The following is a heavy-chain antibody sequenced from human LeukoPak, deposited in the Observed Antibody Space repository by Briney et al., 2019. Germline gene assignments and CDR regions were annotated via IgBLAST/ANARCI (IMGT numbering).Heavy chain of an antibody. D-gene: IGHD3-10*01. CDR3: ATDSTPMVRGLIIAFAY. CDR2: VIVDSGRT. Sequence: SVKVSCKASGFTLSGSAVQWVRQARGQHLEWLGWVIVDSGRTHFLQKLQDRVILTRDMSTNTAYMELTGLTSEDTAVYYCATDSTPMVRGLIIAFAYWGQGTQVTVSS. V-gene: IGHV1-58*01. J-gene: IGHJ4*02. CDR1: GFTLSGSA.